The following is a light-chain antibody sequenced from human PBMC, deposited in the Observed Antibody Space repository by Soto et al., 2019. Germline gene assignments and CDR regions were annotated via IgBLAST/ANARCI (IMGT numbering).Light chain of an antibody. CDR3: QQYNSYSRP. CDR2: SAS. J-gene: IGKJ1*01. Sequence: DIQMTQSPASLSASVGDRVTITCRASQSISSYLNWYHQKPGKAPKRLIYSASSLQSGGPSRFSGSGSGTEFTLTIRSMQPDYFENYYCQQYNSYSRPFGHGTKVDIK. CDR1: QSISSY. V-gene: IGKV1-17*01.